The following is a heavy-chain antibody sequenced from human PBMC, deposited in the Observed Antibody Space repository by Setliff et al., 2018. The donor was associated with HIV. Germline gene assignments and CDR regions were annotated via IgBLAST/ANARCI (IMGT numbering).Heavy chain of an antibody. CDR2: MNPKSGNT. Sequence: ASVKVSCKASGYTFSSYDINWVRQASGQGLEWMGWMNPKSGNTGYAQKFQGRVAMTRNTSISTAYLQISSLRAEDTAVYYCARFYDSGASYSDDAFDIWGQGTMVTVSS. J-gene: IGHJ3*02. CDR1: GYTFSSYD. D-gene: IGHD3-22*01. V-gene: IGHV1-8*02. CDR3: ARFYDSGASYSDDAFDI.